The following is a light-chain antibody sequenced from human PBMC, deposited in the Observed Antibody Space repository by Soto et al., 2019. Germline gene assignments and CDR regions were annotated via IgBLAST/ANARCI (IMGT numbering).Light chain of an antibody. V-gene: IGKV1-9*01. CDR3: QHLDFYPGGT. Sequence: DIQLTQSPSFLSASVGDRVTITCRASQGISSYLGWYQQKPGKAPRLLIYGASSLQSGVPSRFSGSGSGTEFTLTVSSLQPEDAATYYCQHLDFYPGGTFGGGTKVELK. CDR1: QGISSY. CDR2: GAS. J-gene: IGKJ4*01.